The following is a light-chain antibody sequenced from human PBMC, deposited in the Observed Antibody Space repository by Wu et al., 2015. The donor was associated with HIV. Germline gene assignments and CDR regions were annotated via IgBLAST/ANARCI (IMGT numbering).Light chain of an antibody. CDR1: QTVNTY. CDR3: QQRSNWLT. V-gene: IGKV3-11*01. Sequence: EIVLTQSPATLSLSPGERATLSCRASQTVNTYVAWYQQKPGQAPRLLIYDASNRATGISARFSGSGSGTDFTLTINSLEPEDFAVYFCQQRSNWLTFGGGTKVEDQT. J-gene: IGKJ4*01. CDR2: DAS.